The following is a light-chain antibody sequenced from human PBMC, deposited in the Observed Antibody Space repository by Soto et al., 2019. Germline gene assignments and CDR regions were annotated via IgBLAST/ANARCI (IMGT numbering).Light chain of an antibody. CDR2: GTS. CDR3: QQYNDWPLT. CDR1: QSVSSN. Sequence: ERVMTQSPATLSVSPGERATLSCRASQSVSSNLAWYQQKPGQVPRLLIYGTSTRATGVPARFSGSGSGTEFTLTVSRLQSEDFAVYYCQQYNDWPLTFGGGTKVEIK. J-gene: IGKJ4*01. V-gene: IGKV3-15*01.